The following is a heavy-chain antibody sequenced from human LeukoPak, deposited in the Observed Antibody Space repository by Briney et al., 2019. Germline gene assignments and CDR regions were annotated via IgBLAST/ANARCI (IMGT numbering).Heavy chain of an antibody. Sequence: GGSLRLSCAASGFTFSSYSMNWVRQAPGKGLEWVSSISSSSSYIYYADSVKGRFTISRDNAKNSLYLQMNSLRAEDTAVYYCARGLYSSSWALYYFDYWGQGTLVTVSS. D-gene: IGHD6-13*01. CDR3: ARGLYSSSWALYYFDY. CDR2: ISSSSSYI. CDR1: GFTFSSYS. J-gene: IGHJ4*02. V-gene: IGHV3-21*01.